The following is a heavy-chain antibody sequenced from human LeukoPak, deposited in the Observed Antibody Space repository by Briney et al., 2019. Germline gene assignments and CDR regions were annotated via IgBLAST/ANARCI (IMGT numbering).Heavy chain of an antibody. Sequence: PGRSLRLSCAASGFTFSSYGMHWVRQAPGKGLEWVAVIWYDGSNKYYADSVKGRFTISRDNSKNTLYLQMSSLRAEDTAVYYCARSGSGGSCSYFDYWGQGTLVTVSS. D-gene: IGHD2-15*01. V-gene: IGHV3-33*01. CDR1: GFTFSSYG. CDR2: IWYDGSNK. J-gene: IGHJ4*02. CDR3: ARSGSGGSCSYFDY.